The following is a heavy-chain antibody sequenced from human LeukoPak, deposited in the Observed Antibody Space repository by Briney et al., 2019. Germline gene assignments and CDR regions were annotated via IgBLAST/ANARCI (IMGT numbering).Heavy chain of an antibody. J-gene: IGHJ3*02. CDR1: GFTFSSYW. V-gene: IGHV3-74*01. Sequence: GGSLRLSCAASGFTFSSYWMHWVRQAPGKGLVWVSRINSDGSSTSYADSVKGRFTISRDNAKNTLYLQMNSLRAEDTAVYYCARDQLYRYYDSSGYSDPTDAFDIWGQGTMVTVSS. CDR2: INSDGSST. CDR3: ARDQLYRYYDSSGYSDPTDAFDI. D-gene: IGHD3-22*01.